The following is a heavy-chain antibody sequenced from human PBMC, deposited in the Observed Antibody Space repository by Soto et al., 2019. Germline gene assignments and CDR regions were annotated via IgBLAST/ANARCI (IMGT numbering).Heavy chain of an antibody. CDR2: IYWDDDK. J-gene: IGHJ4*02. V-gene: IGHV2-5*02. D-gene: IGHD1-1*01. CDR3: GRRTTGTDFAY. CDR1: GLSLSTSGVG. Sequence: SGPTLVNPTQTLTLTCTFSGLSLSTSGVGVGWIHQPPGKALEWLAFIYWDDDKLYSPSLQSSLTITKGTSKNQVVLTMTNMDSVDTGTYYCGRRTTGTDFAYWGPGTLVTVSS.